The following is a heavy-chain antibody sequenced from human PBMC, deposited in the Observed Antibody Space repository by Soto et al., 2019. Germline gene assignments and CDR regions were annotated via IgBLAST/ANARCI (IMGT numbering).Heavy chain of an antibody. CDR1: GFTFSSYA. Sequence: QVQLVESGGGVVQPGRSLRLSCAASGFTFSSYAMHWVRQAPGKGLEWVAVISYDGSNKYYADSVKGRFTTSRDNSKNTLYLQMNSLRAEDTAVYYCARGIDARTASVLPYGMDVWGQGTTVTVSS. V-gene: IGHV3-30-3*01. CDR2: ISYDGSNK. D-gene: IGHD2-21*01. J-gene: IGHJ6*02. CDR3: ARGIDARTASVLPYGMDV.